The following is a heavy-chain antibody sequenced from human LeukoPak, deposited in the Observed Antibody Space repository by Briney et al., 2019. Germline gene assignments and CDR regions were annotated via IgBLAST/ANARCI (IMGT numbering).Heavy chain of an antibody. V-gene: IGHV4-39*01. D-gene: IGHD2-15*01. J-gene: IGHJ4*02. CDR2: IYYSGST. CDR1: GGSISSSSYY. CDR3: ARVRPGSGTDY. Sequence: KPSETLSLTCTVSGGSISSSSYYWGWIRQPPGKGLEWIGSIYYSGSTYYNPSLKSRVTISVDTSKNQFSLKLSSVTAADTAVYYCARVRPGSGTDYWGQGTLVTVSS.